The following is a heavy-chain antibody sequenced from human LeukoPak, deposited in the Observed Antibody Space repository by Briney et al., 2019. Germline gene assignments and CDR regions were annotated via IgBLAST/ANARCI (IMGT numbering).Heavy chain of an antibody. V-gene: IGHV1-18*01. J-gene: IGHJ5*02. CDR2: ISAYNGNT. CDR1: GYTFTSYG. Sequence: ASVKVSCKASGYTFTSYGISWVRQAPGQGLEWMGWISAYNGNTNYAQKLQGRVTMTTDTSTSTAYMELRSLRSDDTAVYYCASLGGYCSSTSCYTVTPEVDWFDPWGQGTLVTVSS. D-gene: IGHD2-2*02. CDR3: ASLGGYCSSTSCYTVTPEVDWFDP.